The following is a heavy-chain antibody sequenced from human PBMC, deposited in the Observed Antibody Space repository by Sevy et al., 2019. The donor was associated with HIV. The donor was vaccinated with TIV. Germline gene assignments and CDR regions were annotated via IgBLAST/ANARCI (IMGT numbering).Heavy chain of an antibody. CDR2: ISSSSGYI. CDR1: GFTFSSYT. V-gene: IGHV3-21*01. CDR3: ARVPIIAAAGMYYFDY. Sequence: GGSLRLSCAASGFTFSSYTINWVRQAPGKGLEWVSSISSSSGYIYYGDSVKGRFTISRDNAKNSLYLQMNSLRAEDTAVYYCARVPIIAAAGMYYFDYWGQGTLVTVSS. J-gene: IGHJ4*02. D-gene: IGHD6-13*01.